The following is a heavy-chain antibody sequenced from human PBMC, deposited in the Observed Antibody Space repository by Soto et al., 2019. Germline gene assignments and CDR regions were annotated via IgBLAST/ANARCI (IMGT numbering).Heavy chain of an antibody. V-gene: IGHV4-31*03. CDR1: GGSISSGGYY. J-gene: IGHJ4*01. Sequence: SETLSLTCTFSGGSISSGGYYWSWIRQHPGKGLEWIGYIYYSGSTYYNPSLKSRVTISVDTSKNQFSLKLSSVTAADTAVYYCARSESRGTFDYWGQGTLVTVYS. CDR3: ARSESRGTFDY. CDR2: IYYSGST. D-gene: IGHD1-1*01.